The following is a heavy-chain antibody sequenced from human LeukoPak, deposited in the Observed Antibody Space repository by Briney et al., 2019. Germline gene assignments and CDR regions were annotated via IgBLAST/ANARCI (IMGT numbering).Heavy chain of an antibody. CDR2: IIPILGIA. V-gene: IGHV1-69*04. J-gene: IGHJ4*02. CDR3: AREEYGRYFDY. D-gene: IGHD2/OR15-2a*01. CDR1: GGTFSSYA. Sequence: ASEKVSCKASGGTFSSYAISWVRQAPGQGLEWMGRIIPILGIANYAQKFRGRVTMTRDTSTTTVYMELSSLTSEDTAVYYCAREEYGRYFDYWGQGTLVTVSS.